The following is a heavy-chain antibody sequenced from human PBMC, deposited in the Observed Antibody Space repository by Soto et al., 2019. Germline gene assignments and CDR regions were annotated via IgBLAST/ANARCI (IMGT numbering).Heavy chain of an antibody. V-gene: IGHV4-61*01. CDR2: IYYSGHT. Sequence: QVQLQESGPGLVKPSETLSLTCTVSGDSVTSGTYFWTWIRQPPGKGLEWIGYIYYSGHTKYNPSPESRVTLSLHTFKNQFSLQLNSVTAAETAVYCCARGVVVDFDPWGQGTLVTVSS. D-gene: IGHD2-21*01. CDR1: GDSVTSGTYF. CDR3: ARGVVVDFDP. J-gene: IGHJ5*02.